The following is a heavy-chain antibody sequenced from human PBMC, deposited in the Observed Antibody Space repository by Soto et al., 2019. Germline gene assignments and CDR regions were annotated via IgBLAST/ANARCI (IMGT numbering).Heavy chain of an antibody. CDR1: GFTFSSYS. J-gene: IGHJ4*02. D-gene: IGHD3-3*01. CDR2: ISSSSSYI. V-gene: IGHV3-21*01. Sequence: GGSLRLSCAASGFTFSSYSMNWVRQAPGKGLEWVSSISSSSSYIYYADSVKGRFTISRDNAKNSLYLQMNSLRAEDTAVYYCARPRHKATYYDFWSGPGAHDYWGQGTLVTVSS. CDR3: ARPRHKATYYDFWSGPGAHDY.